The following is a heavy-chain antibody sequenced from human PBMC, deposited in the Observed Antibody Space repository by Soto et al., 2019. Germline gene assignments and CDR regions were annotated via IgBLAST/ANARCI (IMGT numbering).Heavy chain of an antibody. CDR2: IYYSGST. Sequence: SEALSLTCTVSGGSISSGGYYWSWIRQHPGKGLEWIGYIYYSGSTYYNPSLKSRVSISIDTSKNQFSLKLSSVTAADTAVYYCARIRGWEWELPTNGFDPWGQGTLVTVSS. J-gene: IGHJ5*02. CDR3: ARIRGWEWELPTNGFDP. D-gene: IGHD1-26*01. V-gene: IGHV4-31*03. CDR1: GGSISSGGYY.